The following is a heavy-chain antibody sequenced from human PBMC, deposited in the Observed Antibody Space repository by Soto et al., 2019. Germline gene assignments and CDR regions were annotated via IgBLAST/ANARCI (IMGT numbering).Heavy chain of an antibody. J-gene: IGHJ4*02. D-gene: IGHD5-12*01. Sequence: QVQLQESGPGLVKPSETLSLTCTVSGGSISSHYWSWIREPPGQGLEWMGNIYFSGSTNYNPSLKSRVTISINTSKSQFSLRLSSVTAADTAVYFCASLDGYDHYFAYWGQGALVTVSS. CDR1: GGSISSHY. CDR3: ASLDGYDHYFAY. V-gene: IGHV4-59*08. CDR2: IYFSGST.